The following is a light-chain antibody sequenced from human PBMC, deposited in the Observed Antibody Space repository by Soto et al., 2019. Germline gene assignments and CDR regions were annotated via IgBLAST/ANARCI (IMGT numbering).Light chain of an antibody. CDR2: SNN. V-gene: IGLV1-44*01. Sequence: QSVLTQPPSASGTPGQRVTISCSGSSSNIGNNLVNWYQQLPGTAPKLLMYSNNQRPSGVPDRFSGSKSGTSASLAISGLQSEDEADSYCAAWDDSLNGVLFGGGTKLTVL. CDR3: AAWDDSLNGVL. J-gene: IGLJ2*01. CDR1: SSNIGNNL.